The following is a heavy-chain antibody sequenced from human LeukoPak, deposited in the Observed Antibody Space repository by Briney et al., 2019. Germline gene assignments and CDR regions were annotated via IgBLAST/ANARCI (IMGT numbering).Heavy chain of an antibody. CDR2: IKHSGST. D-gene: IGHD3-9*01. J-gene: IGHJ5*02. CDR3: ARDQYYDILTGLFDP. CDR1: GGSFSGYY. Sequence: SETLSLTCAVYGGSFSGYYWSWIRQPPGKGLEWIGEIKHSGSTNYNPSLKSRVTMSVDTSKNQFSLKLSSVTAADTAVYYCARDQYYDILTGLFDPWGQGTLVTVSS. V-gene: IGHV4-34*01.